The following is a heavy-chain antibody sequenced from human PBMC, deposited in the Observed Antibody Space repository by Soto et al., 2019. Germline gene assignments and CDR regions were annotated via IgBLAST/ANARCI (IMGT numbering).Heavy chain of an antibody. V-gene: IGHV4-31*03. CDR2: MYYSGSS. CDR3: ARGYRQSGYSSSWVFDY. D-gene: IGHD6-13*01. CDR1: GGSINSGGYY. Sequence: QVQLRESGPGLVKPSQTLSLTCTVSGGSINSGGYYWNWIRQHPGKCLEWIGYMYYSGSSYYNPCLRSRVIISADTSENHFSLKLSSVTAADTAVYFCARGYRQSGYSSSWVFDYWGQGTLVNVSS. J-gene: IGHJ4*02.